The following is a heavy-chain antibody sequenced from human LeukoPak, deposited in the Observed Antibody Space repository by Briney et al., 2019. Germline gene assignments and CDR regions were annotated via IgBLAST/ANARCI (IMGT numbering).Heavy chain of an antibody. CDR2: IHYSGST. CDR1: GGSISSGSYY. D-gene: IGHD5-12*01. V-gene: IGHV4-61*01. Sequence: PSETLSLTCTVSGGSISSGSYYWSWIRQPPGKGLEWIGYIHYSGSTHYNPSLKSQVTISVDTSKNQVSLKLRSVTAADTAVYYCARTTEGYAGGPGYSYYYYMDVWGKGTTVTISS. CDR3: ARTTEGYAGGPGYSYYYYMDV. J-gene: IGHJ6*03.